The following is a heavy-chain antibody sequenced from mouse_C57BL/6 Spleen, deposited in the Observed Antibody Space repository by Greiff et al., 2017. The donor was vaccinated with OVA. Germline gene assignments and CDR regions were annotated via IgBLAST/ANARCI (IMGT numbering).Heavy chain of an antibody. V-gene: IGHV1-55*01. Sequence: VQLQQPGAELVKPGASVKMSCKASGYTFTSYWITWVKQRPGQGLEWIGDIYPGSGSTNYNEKFKSKATLTVDTSSSTAYMQLSSLTSEDSAVYYCARPGGYYYGSEGAWFAYWGQGTLVTVSA. CDR3: ARPGGYYYGSEGAWFAY. CDR1: GYTFTSYW. J-gene: IGHJ3*01. D-gene: IGHD1-1*01. CDR2: IYPGSGST.